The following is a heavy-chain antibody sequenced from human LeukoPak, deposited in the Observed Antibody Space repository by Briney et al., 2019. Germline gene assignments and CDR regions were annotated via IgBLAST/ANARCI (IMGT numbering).Heavy chain of an antibody. J-gene: IGHJ4*02. CDR1: GGTFSSYA. Sequence: ASVKVSCKVSGGTFSSYAISWVRQAPGQGLEWMGRIIPILGIANYAQKFQGRVTITADKSTSTAYMELSSLRSEDTAVYYCARDNGYDSSVDYWGQGTLVTVSS. D-gene: IGHD3-22*01. V-gene: IGHV1-69*04. CDR3: ARDNGYDSSVDY. CDR2: IIPILGIA.